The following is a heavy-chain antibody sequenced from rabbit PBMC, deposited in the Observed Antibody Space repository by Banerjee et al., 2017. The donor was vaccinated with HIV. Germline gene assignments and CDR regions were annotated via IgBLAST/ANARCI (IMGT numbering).Heavy chain of an antibody. Sequence: QSLEESGGDLVKPGASLTLTCIASGFSLSRRDYMCWVRQAPGKGLEWIACIYTGSSGSTYYASWAKGRFTVSKTSSTTVTLQMTSLTAADTATYFCARDEGIYGSSSGAWELWGPGTLVTVS. J-gene: IGHJ6*01. CDR1: GFSLSRRDY. CDR2: IYTGSSGST. D-gene: IGHD1-1*01. CDR3: ARDEGIYGSSSGAWEL. V-gene: IGHV1S40*01.